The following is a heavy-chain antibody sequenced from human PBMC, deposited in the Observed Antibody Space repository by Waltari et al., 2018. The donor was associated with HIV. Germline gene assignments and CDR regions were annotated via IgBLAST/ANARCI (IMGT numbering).Heavy chain of an antibody. D-gene: IGHD3-10*01. CDR1: GGSFSGYY. CDR3: ARGPRRVTMVRGNRHPFDY. J-gene: IGHJ4*02. Sequence: QVQLQQWGAGLLKPSETLSLTCAVYGGSFSGYYWSWIRQPPGKGLEWIGEINHSGSTNHNPSLKSRVTISVDTSKNQFSLKLSSVTAADTAVYYCARGPRRVTMVRGNRHPFDYWGQGTLVTVSS. V-gene: IGHV4-34*01. CDR2: INHSGST.